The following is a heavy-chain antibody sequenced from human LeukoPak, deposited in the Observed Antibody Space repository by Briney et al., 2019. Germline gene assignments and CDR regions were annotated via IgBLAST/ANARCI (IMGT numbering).Heavy chain of an antibody. CDR2: ISYDGSNK. D-gene: IGHD6-19*01. Sequence: GGPLRLSCAASGFTFSSYGMHWVRQAPGKGLEWVAVISYDGSNKYYADSVKGRFTISRDNSKNTLYLQMNSLRAEDTAVYYCAKRPHIAVAGPSDYWGQGTLVTVSS. CDR3: AKRPHIAVAGPSDY. J-gene: IGHJ4*02. CDR1: GFTFSSYG. V-gene: IGHV3-30*18.